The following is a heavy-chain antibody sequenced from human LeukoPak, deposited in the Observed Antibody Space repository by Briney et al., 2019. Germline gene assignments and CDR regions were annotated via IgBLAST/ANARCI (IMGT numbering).Heavy chain of an antibody. V-gene: IGHV5-51*01. Sequence: RGESLKISCKGSEYSFTSYWIGWVRQLPGKGLEWMGIIYPGDSDTRYSPSFQGQVTISADKSISTAYLQWSSLKASDTAMYYCARRYSYGSGAFDIWGQGTMVTVSS. D-gene: IGHD5-18*01. CDR3: ARRYSYGSGAFDI. J-gene: IGHJ3*02. CDR1: EYSFTSYW. CDR2: IYPGDSDT.